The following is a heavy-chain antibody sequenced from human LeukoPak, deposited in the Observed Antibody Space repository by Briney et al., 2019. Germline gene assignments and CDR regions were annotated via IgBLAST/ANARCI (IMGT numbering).Heavy chain of an antibody. D-gene: IGHD3-16*01. Sequence: SVKVSCKASGGTFSSYAISWVRQAPGQGLEWMGGIIPIFGTANYAQKFQGRVTITADESTSTAYMELSSLRSEDTAMYYCARGYGGAMLNYFDYWGQGTLVTVSS. CDR2: IIPIFGTA. V-gene: IGHV1-69*13. J-gene: IGHJ4*02. CDR3: ARGYGGAMLNYFDY. CDR1: GGTFSSYA.